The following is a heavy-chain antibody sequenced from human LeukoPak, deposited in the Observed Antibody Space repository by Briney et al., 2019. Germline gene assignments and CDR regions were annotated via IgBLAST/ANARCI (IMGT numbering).Heavy chain of an antibody. Sequence: ASVKVSCKASGYTFTDYYIHWVRQAPGQGLEWMGWINPNGGGTNYAQTFQGRVTMTRDTSITTAYLELSRLRSDDTAVYYCARIGYNHHLDYWGQGTLVTVSS. CDR3: ARIGYNHHLDY. J-gene: IGHJ4*02. CDR2: INPNGGGT. D-gene: IGHD5-24*01. V-gene: IGHV1-2*02. CDR1: GYTFTDYY.